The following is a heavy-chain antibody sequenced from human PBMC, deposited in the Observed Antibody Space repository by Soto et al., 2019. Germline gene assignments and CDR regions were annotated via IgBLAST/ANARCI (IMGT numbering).Heavy chain of an antibody. CDR3: AKDLLGPGRAYGMDV. CDR2: ISYDGSNK. CDR1: GFTFSSYG. D-gene: IGHD7-27*01. V-gene: IGHV3-30*18. Sequence: QVQLVESGGGVVQPGRSLRLSCAASGFTFSSYGMHWVRQAPGKGLEWVAVISYDGSNKYYADSVKGRFTISRDNSQKPPYLQMNSLRAEDTAVYYCAKDLLGPGRAYGMDVWGQGTTVTVSS. J-gene: IGHJ6*02.